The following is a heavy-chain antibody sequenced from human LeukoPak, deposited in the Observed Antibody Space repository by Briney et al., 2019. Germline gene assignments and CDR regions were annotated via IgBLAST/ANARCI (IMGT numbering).Heavy chain of an antibody. CDR1: GGSFSGYY. V-gene: IGHV4-34*01. Sequence: SETLSLTCAVYGGSFSGYYGSWIRQPPGKGVEWIGEINHSGSTNYNPSLKSRVTISVDTSQIQFSLHLSSVTAADTALYHCARGFIAPHPSPGYWRQGTLPTVSS. J-gene: IGHJ4*02. CDR2: INHSGST. D-gene: IGHD6-6*01. CDR3: ARGFIAPHPSPGY.